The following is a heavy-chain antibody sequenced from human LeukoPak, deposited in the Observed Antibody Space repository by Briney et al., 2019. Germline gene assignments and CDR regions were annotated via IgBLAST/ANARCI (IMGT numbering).Heavy chain of an antibody. J-gene: IGHJ4*02. V-gene: IGHV4-39*02. D-gene: IGHD5/OR15-5a*01. CDR1: GFSISSNSYY. CDR2: SYCSGST. Sequence: PWESLSLSCAASGFSISSNSYYWVWLRQPPGMGLVSVVSSYCSGSTYDNPSLRSRITISVDTSKHQFSLKLSTVTAADTAVYYCARDGGDIVSRPFDYWGQGTLVTVSS. CDR3: ARDGGDIVSRPFDY.